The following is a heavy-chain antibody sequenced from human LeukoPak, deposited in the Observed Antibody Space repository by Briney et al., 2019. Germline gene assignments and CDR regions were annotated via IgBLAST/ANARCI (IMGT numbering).Heavy chain of an antibody. CDR2: VHHSGRT. J-gene: IGHJ4*02. D-gene: IGHD1-7*01. CDR1: GYSISTNYS. Sequence: SETLSLTCTVSGYSISTNYSWGWIRHPPGKGVEWIGSVHHSGRTSYNPALKSRLTISLETSKKHFALKLSSVTSADTAVYYCARLANYVPVYGGQGSLVTVSS. V-gene: IGHV4-38-2*02. CDR3: ARLANYVPVY.